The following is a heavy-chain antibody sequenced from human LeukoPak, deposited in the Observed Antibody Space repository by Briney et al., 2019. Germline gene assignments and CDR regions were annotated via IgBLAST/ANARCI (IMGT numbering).Heavy chain of an antibody. Sequence: GGSLRLSCAASGFTFSSYSMNWVRQAPGKGLEWVSSISSSSSYIYYADSVKGRFTISRDNAKNSLYLQMNSLRAEDTAVYYCASLVDYYYDGSGQEDYWGQGTLVTVSS. D-gene: IGHD3-22*01. V-gene: IGHV3-21*01. CDR2: ISSSSSYI. CDR3: ASLVDYYYDGSGQEDY. J-gene: IGHJ4*02. CDR1: GFTFSSYS.